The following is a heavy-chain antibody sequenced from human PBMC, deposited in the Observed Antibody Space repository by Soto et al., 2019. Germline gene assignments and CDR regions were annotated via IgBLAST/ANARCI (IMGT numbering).Heavy chain of an antibody. V-gene: IGHV3-21*01. Sequence: PGESLKISCEASGFTFRRVCMNWVRQVPGKGLEWVASISSASSETWYSDSVKGRFIISRDNAQNSLFLQMNTLRPYYSAIYYCARVAYWGPGTQVNVSS. CDR2: ISSASSET. J-gene: IGHJ4*02. CDR1: GFTFRRVC. CDR3: ARVAY.